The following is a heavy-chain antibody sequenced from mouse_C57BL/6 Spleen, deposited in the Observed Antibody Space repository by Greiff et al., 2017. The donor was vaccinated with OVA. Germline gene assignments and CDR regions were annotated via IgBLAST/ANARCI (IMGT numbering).Heavy chain of an antibody. CDR1: GFSLTSYG. CDR3: ATAYYENAMDY. V-gene: IGHV2-2*01. Sequence: VQLQQSGPGLVQPSQSLSITCTVSGFSLTSYGVHWVRQSPGKGLEWLGVIWSGESTDYNAAFISRLSISKDNSKSQVFFKMNSLQADDTAIYYCATAYYENAMDYWGQGTSVTVSS. D-gene: IGHD2-10*01. CDR2: IWSGEST. J-gene: IGHJ4*01.